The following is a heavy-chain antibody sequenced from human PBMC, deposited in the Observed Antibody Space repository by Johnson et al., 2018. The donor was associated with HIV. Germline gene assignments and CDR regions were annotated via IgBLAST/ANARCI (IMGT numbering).Heavy chain of an antibody. V-gene: IGHV3-30-3*01. D-gene: IGHD3-22*01. CDR3: ARDPVSHYYDSSGSLDDAFDI. CDR1: GFTFSSYA. J-gene: IGHJ3*02. Sequence: QVQLVESGGGVVQPGRSLRLSCAASGFTFSSYAVHWVRQAPGKGLEWVAVISYDGSNKYYADSVKGRFTISRDNSKNTLHLQMNSLRAEDTAVYYCARDPVSHYYDSSGSLDDAFDIWGQGTMVTVSS. CDR2: ISYDGSNK.